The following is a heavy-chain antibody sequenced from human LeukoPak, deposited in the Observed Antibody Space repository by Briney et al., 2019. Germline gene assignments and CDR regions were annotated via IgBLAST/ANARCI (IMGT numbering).Heavy chain of an antibody. CDR2: IYPGDSDT. J-gene: IGHJ3*02. Sequence: GESLKISCKGSGYSFTSYWIGWVRQMPGKGLEWMGIIYPGDSDTRYSPSFRGQVTISADKSFHSAYLQWSSLKASDTAMYYCAITGGLQSAHDAFDIWGQGTMVTVSS. V-gene: IGHV5-51*01. CDR1: GYSFTSYW. CDR3: AITGGLQSAHDAFDI. D-gene: IGHD4-11*01.